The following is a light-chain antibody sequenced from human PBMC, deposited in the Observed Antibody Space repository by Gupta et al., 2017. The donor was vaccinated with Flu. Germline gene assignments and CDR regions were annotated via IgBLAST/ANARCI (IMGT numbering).Light chain of an antibody. J-gene: IGLJ1*01. CDR2: GSN. CDR1: SSNIGSNT. Sequence: QSVLAQPPSASGTPGQRVTISCSGSSSNIGSNTVNWYQQVPGTSPKLLIYGSNQRPSGVPDRFAGSTSGTSASPAISGLQSEDEADYYCAAWDDSLNGHYVFGTGTKVTVL. CDR3: AAWDDSLNGHYV. V-gene: IGLV1-44*01.